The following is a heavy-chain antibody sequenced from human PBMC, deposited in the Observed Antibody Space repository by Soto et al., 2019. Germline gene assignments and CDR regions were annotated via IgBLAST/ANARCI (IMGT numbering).Heavy chain of an antibody. V-gene: IGHV1-2*02. Sequence: XAVKVSSKASGYPFTGYHMHWGRQAPGQGLEWMGWINPNSGGTNYAQKFQGRVTMTRDTSISTAYMEVSRLRSDDTAVYYCARDRRFYDPGSSDIANDAFDVWGQRTMVTVSS. CDR3: ARDRRFYDPGSSDIANDAFDV. D-gene: IGHD3-22*01. CDR1: GYPFTGYH. J-gene: IGHJ3*01. CDR2: INPNSGGT.